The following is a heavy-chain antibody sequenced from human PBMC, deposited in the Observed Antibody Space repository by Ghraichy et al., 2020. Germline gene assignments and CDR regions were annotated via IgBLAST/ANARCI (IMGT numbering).Heavy chain of an antibody. CDR1: GFTFSTYD. J-gene: IGHJ4*02. CDR2: IGAAGDT. CDR3: ARARDSHCLGGICSYYFDC. D-gene: IGHD4-23*01. Sequence: GGSLRLSCAASGFTFSTYDIHWVRQATGKGLEWVSGIGAAGDTYYPGSVKGRFTISRENAKNSLYLQLNSLRAGDTAVYYCARARDSHCLGGICSYYFDCCGQGTLVTVSS. V-gene: IGHV3-13*01.